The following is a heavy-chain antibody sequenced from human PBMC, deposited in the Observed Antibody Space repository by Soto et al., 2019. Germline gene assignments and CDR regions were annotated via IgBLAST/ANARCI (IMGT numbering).Heavy chain of an antibody. V-gene: IGHV3-74*01. CDR1: GFTFSNYW. Sequence: EVQLVESGGGLLQPGGSLTLSCTASGFTFSNYWMHWVRQAPGKGLVWVSRTKSDGSGTSYTDSVKGRFTISRDNAYNPLYLQMSNLRAEDTAVYCCARGGFDYGPGRMDVWGKGTTVIVSS. D-gene: IGHD3-10*01. J-gene: IGHJ6*04. CDR3: ARGGFDYGPGRMDV. CDR2: TKSDGSGT.